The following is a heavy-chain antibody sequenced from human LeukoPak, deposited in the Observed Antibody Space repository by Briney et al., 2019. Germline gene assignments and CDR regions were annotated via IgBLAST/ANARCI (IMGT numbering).Heavy chain of an antibody. D-gene: IGHD5-18*01. CDR2: INTDGTVT. V-gene: IGHV3-74*01. CDR3: ARFTDTKGFDY. J-gene: IGHJ4*02. Sequence: GGSLRLSCAASGFTFSKYWMLWVRQAPGKGLESVSRINTDGTVTTYADSVKGRFTASRDDADNTMFLQRNSVRDEDTAVYYCARFTDTKGFDYWGQGTLVTVSS. CDR1: GFTFSKYW.